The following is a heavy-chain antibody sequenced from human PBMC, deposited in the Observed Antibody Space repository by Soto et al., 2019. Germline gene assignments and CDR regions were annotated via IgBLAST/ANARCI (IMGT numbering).Heavy chain of an antibody. CDR2: ISGSGDNT. J-gene: IGHJ4*02. CDR1: GFTFSSYA. Sequence: GSLRLSCXASGFTFSSYAMSWVRQAPGKGLEWVSAISGSGDNTYFADSVKGRFTISRDNSKNTLYLQMNSLRAEDTAVYYCAKSQWLSHFDYWGQGTLVTVSS. CDR3: AKSQWLSHFDY. D-gene: IGHD6-19*01. V-gene: IGHV3-23*01.